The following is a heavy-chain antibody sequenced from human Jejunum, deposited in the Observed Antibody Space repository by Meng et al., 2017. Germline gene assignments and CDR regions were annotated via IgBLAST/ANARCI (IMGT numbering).Heavy chain of an antibody. V-gene: IGHV4-34*01. D-gene: IGHD1-26*01. CDR3: ARRIRGGSYLG. Sequence: QVQLQQWGAGLLKPSETLSLTCAVYGESFNSYYWTWIRQPPGKGLEWIGEITHNGATNYSPSLKSRVTISRDTSKKQFSLRLSSVTAADTAVYYCARRIRGGSYLGWGQGTLVTVSS. J-gene: IGHJ4*02. CDR1: GESFNSYY. CDR2: ITHNGAT.